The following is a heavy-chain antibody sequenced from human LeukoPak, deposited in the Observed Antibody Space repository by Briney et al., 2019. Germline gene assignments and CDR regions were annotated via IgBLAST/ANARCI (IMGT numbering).Heavy chain of an antibody. J-gene: IGHJ4*02. CDR3: AKDWDSNLDY. CDR1: GFTFSSYG. Sequence: GGSLRLSCAASGFTFSSYGMHRVRQAPGKGLEWVAFIRYDGSNKYYADSVKGRFTISRDNSKNTLYLQMNSLRAEDTAVYYCAKDWDSNLDYWGQGTLVTVSS. D-gene: IGHD4-11*01. CDR2: IRYDGSNK. V-gene: IGHV3-30*02.